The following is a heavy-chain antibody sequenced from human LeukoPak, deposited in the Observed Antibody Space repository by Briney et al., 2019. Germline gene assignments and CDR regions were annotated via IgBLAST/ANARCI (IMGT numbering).Heavy chain of an antibody. J-gene: IGHJ4*02. D-gene: IGHD4-17*01. CDR2: ISFDGTNK. V-gene: IGHV3-30*03. Sequence: GRSLRLSCAASGFTFSHYAMHWVRQAPGKGLEWVAVISFDGTNKFYADSVKGRFTISRDNSKNALYLQMNSLRAEDTALYYCARRSVTKQLDYWGQGTPVTVSS. CDR3: ARRSVTKQLDY. CDR1: GFTFSHYA.